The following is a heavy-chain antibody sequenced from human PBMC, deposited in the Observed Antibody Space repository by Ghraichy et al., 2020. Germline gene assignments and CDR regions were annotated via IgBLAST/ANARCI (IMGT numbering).Heavy chain of an antibody. J-gene: IGHJ4*02. CDR2: IKQDGSEK. CDR1: GFTFSNYW. CDR3: ARDSDYIFDY. Sequence: GGSLRLSCAASGFTFSNYWMSWVRQAPGKGLEWVANIKQDGSEKYYVDSVEGRFSISRDNAKNSLYLQINSLRAEDTAVYYCARDSDYIFDYWGQGTLVTVSS. D-gene: IGHD4-11*01. V-gene: IGHV3-7*01.